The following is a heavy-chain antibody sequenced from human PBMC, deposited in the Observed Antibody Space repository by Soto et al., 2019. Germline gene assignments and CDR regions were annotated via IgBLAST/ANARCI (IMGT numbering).Heavy chain of an antibody. V-gene: IGHV4-31*03. CDR2: IYYSGST. D-gene: IGHD6-19*01. J-gene: IGHJ4*02. Sequence: SETLSLTCTVSGGSISSGGYYWSWIRQHPGKGLEWIGYIYYSGSTYYNPSLKSRVTISVDTSKNQFSLKLSSVTAADTAVYYCATSSGWYFDYWGQGTLVTVSS. CDR1: GGSISSGGYY. CDR3: ATSSGWYFDY.